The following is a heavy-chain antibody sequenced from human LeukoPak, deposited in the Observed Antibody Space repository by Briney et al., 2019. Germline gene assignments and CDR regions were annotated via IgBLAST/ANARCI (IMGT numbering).Heavy chain of an antibody. Sequence: SETLSLTCTVSGGSISSYYWSWIRQPPGKGLEWIGYIYYSGSTNYNPSLKSRVTISVDTSKNQFSLKLSSVTAADTAVYYCARGSSGWYGTFDYWGQGTLVTVSS. D-gene: IGHD6-19*01. CDR1: GGSISSYY. V-gene: IGHV4-59*12. J-gene: IGHJ4*02. CDR2: IYYSGST. CDR3: ARGSSGWYGTFDY.